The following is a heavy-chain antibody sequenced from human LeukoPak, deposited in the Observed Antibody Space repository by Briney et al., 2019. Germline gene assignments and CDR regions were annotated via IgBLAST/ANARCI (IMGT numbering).Heavy chain of an antibody. Sequence: GGSLRLSCAASGFTFSSYAMSWVRQAPGKGLEWVANIKQDGSEKYYVDSVKGRFTISRDNAKNSLYLQMNSLRAEDTAVYYCARGPTRANSTDYWGQGALVTVSS. CDR2: IKQDGSEK. V-gene: IGHV3-7*01. D-gene: IGHD2/OR15-2a*01. CDR1: GFTFSSYA. CDR3: ARGPTRANSTDY. J-gene: IGHJ4*02.